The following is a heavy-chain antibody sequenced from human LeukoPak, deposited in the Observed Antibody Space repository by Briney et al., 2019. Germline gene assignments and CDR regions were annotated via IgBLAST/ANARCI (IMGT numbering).Heavy chain of an antibody. CDR2: INRDGGRT. V-gene: IGHV3-43*01. CDR1: GFKFDDYS. CDR3: AKEMLGTRWITYDS. J-gene: IGHJ4*02. Sequence: GGSLRLSCAASGFKFDDYSMHWVRQAPGKGLEWVSLINRDGGRTFYADSVKGRFTISRDNNKNSLYLQMNSLRTDNTALYYCAKEMLGTRWITYDSWGQGTLVTVSS. D-gene: IGHD5-12*01.